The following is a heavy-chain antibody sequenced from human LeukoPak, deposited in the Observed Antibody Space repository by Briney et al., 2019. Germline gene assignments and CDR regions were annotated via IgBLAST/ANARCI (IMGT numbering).Heavy chain of an antibody. D-gene: IGHD2-15*01. CDR3: ARGGNSVTAPENY. V-gene: IGHV3-11*05. CDR1: GFTFSDYY. Sequence: GGSRRLSCAPSGFTFSDYYMSWIRQAPGKGLEWVSYISYSSSYTNYADSVKGRFTISRDNAMNSLFLQMNSLRAEDTAVYYCARGGNSVTAPENYWGQGTLVTVSS. CDR2: ISYSSSYT. J-gene: IGHJ4*02.